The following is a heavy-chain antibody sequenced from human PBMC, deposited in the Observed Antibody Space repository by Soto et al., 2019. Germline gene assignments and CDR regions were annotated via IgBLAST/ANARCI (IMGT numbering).Heavy chain of an antibody. V-gene: IGHV4-31*03. D-gene: IGHD3-22*01. CDR3: ARDLAYDSSGYYILGY. CDR1: GGSISSGGYY. J-gene: IGHJ4*02. Sequence: QVQLQESGPGLVKPSQTLSLTCTVSGGSISSGGYYWSWIRQHPGKGLEWIGYIYYSGSTYYNPSLXSXVXIXXDTSKNQFSLKLSSVTAADTAVYYCARDLAYDSSGYYILGYWGQGTLVTVSS. CDR2: IYYSGST.